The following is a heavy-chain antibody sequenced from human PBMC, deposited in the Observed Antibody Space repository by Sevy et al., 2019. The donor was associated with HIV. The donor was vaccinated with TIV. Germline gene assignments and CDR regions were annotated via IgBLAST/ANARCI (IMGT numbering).Heavy chain of an antibody. CDR3: ARYGLGSQLGRRVDY. V-gene: IGHV1-18*01. J-gene: IGHJ4*02. Sequence: ASVKVSCKSSGYTFISHGISWVRQAPGQGLEWMGWISVYSGNTNYVQKFQERVSMTRDTSTRTAYLELRSLRSDDTAVYYCARYGLGSQLGRRVDYWGQGTLVTVSS. CDR2: ISVYSGNT. D-gene: IGHD2-2*01. CDR1: GYTFISHG.